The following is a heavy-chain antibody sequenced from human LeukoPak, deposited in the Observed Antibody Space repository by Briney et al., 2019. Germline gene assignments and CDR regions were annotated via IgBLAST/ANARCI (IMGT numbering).Heavy chain of an antibody. J-gene: IGHJ4*02. V-gene: IGHV3-66*01. CDR2: IYSGGST. CDR1: GVTLSSNY. Sequence: GGSLRLSCAASGVTLSSNYMSWGTQAPGTGVGGGSVIYSGGSTYSADSVKGTFTISRDNSKNTLHLQMNSLRAEDTAVYYCATDQANCLDDWGQGALVTVSS. CDR3: ATDQANCLDD.